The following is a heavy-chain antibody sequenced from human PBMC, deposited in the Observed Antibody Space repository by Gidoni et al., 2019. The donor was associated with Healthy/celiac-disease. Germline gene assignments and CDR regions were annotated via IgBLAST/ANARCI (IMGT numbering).Heavy chain of an antibody. CDR3: ATGEIAVAGPYYFDY. V-gene: IGHV4-39*01. D-gene: IGHD6-19*01. CDR1: GGSISSSSYY. J-gene: IGHJ4*02. CDR2: IYYSGST. Sequence: QLQLQESGPGLVKPSETLSLTCTVSGGSISSSSYYWGWIRQPPGKGLEWIGSIYYSGSTYYNPSLKSRVTISVDTSKNQFSLKLSSVTAADTAVYYCATGEIAVAGPYYFDYWGQGTLVTVSS.